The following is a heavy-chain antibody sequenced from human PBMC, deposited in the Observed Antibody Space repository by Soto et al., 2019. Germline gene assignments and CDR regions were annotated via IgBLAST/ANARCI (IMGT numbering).Heavy chain of an antibody. V-gene: IGHV3-9*01. CDR3: AKDIMVGIGGWDYFDY. Sequence: EVQLVESGGGLVQPGRSLRLSCAASGFTFDDYAMHWVRQAPGKGLEWVSGISWNSGSIGYADSVKGRFTISRDNAKNSLYLQMNSLRAEDTALYYCAKDIMVGIGGWDYFDYWGQGTLVTVSS. D-gene: IGHD6-19*01. CDR1: GFTFDDYA. J-gene: IGHJ4*02. CDR2: ISWNSGSI.